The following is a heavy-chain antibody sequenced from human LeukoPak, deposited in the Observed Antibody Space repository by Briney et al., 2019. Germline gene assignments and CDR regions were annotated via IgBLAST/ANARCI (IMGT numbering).Heavy chain of an antibody. Sequence: GGSLRLSCAASGFTFSSYSMNWVRQAPGKGLEWVSSISSSSSYIYYADSVKGRFTISRDNAKNSLYLQMNSLRVEDTAVYYCARDSIHYDILTGYRYWGQGTLVTVSS. V-gene: IGHV3-21*01. CDR2: ISSSSSYI. CDR3: ARDSIHYDILTGYRY. J-gene: IGHJ4*02. D-gene: IGHD3-9*01. CDR1: GFTFSSYS.